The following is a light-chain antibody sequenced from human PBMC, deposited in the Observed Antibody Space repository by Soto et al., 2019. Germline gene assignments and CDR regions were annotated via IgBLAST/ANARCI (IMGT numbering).Light chain of an antibody. V-gene: IGLV1-40*01. Sequence: QSVLKQPPSVYGAPGQRVTISCTGSSSNIGAGYDVHWYQHHPGKAPRLIIYEVVQRPSGVPDRFSGSKSGNTASLTVSGLQAADEADYFCKSYAGSNTYVFGSGTKV. CDR1: SSNIGAGYD. J-gene: IGLJ1*01. CDR3: KSYAGSNTYV. CDR2: EVV.